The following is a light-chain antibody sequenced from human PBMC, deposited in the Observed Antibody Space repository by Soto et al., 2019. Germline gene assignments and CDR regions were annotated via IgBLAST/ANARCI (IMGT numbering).Light chain of an antibody. Sequence: QSALTQPASVSGSPXXXXXXXXTGXAXDVGAYDYVSWYQHHPGKPPKLLIFEVRDRPSGVSNRFSGSKSGNTASLTISGLQPEDEADYFCSSSTSSSTLVFGTVTKLTVL. J-gene: IGLJ1*01. CDR1: AXDVGAYDY. CDR2: EVR. CDR3: SSSTSSSTLV. V-gene: IGLV2-14*01.